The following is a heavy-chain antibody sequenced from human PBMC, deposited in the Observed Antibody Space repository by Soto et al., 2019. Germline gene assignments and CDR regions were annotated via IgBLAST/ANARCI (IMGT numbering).Heavy chain of an antibody. CDR2: IYYSGST. V-gene: IGHV4-39*01. CDR1: GGSISSSSYY. J-gene: IGHJ4*02. D-gene: IGHD2-15*01. CDR3: ARLGYCSGGSCYSITAVDY. Sequence: NPSETLSLTCTVSGGSISSSSYYWGWIRQPPGKGLEWIGSIYYSGSTYYNPSLKSRVTISVDTSKNQFSLKLSSVTAADTAVYYCARLGYCSGGSCYSITAVDYWGQGTLVTVSS.